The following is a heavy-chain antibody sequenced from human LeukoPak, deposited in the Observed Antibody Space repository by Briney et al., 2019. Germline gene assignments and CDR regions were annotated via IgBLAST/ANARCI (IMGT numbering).Heavy chain of an antibody. V-gene: IGHV3-23*01. CDR3: AKSGDYYGSGSYSAFDY. CDR1: GFTFSSYA. Sequence: PGGSLRLSCAASGFTFSSYAMSWVRQAPGKGLEWVSAISGSGGSTYYADSVKGGFTISRDNSKNTLYLQMNSLRAEDTAVYYCAKSGDYYGSGSYSAFDYWGQGTLVTVSS. D-gene: IGHD3-10*01. CDR2: ISGSGGST. J-gene: IGHJ4*02.